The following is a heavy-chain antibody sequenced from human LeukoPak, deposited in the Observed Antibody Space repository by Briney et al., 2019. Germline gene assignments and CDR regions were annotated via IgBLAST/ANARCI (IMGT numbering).Heavy chain of an antibody. CDR2: ISWNSDSI. J-gene: IGHJ4*02. Sequence: GGSLRLSCSASGFTFNEYAMHWVRQAPGKGLEWVSSISWNSDSIAYADSVRGRFTISRDNAKSSLYLQMNSLRPGDTALYYCAKDKGIINGFYYFDSWGQGTLVAVSS. D-gene: IGHD3-10*01. CDR1: GFTFNEYA. CDR3: AKDKGIINGFYYFDS. V-gene: IGHV3-9*01.